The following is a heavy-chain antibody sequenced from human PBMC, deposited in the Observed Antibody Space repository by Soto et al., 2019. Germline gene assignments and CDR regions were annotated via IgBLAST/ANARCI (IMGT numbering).Heavy chain of an antibody. CDR1: GGSISSSNW. CDR2: IYHSGST. V-gene: IGHV4-4*02. D-gene: IGHD3-9*01. J-gene: IGHJ4*02. Sequence: SETLSLTCAVSGGSISSSNWWSWVRQPPGKGLEWIGEIYHSGSTNYNPSLKSRVTISVDKSKNQFSLKLSSVTAADTAACYCATEGYDHLTTALGGCFDYWDEGTLDTVSS. CDR3: ATEGYDHLTTALGGCFDY.